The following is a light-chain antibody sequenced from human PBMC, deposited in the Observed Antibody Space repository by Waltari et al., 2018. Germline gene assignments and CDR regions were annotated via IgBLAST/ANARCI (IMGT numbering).Light chain of an antibody. Sequence: SVLTQSPSPSGSPGQRVSISCSGSGSNIGGNHVYCYQQFPGSAPKVLLYKTNQRPTGGPDRVSGSKPGTSGSLAISGLRYEDEAEYYCASWDDDVSGVVFGGGTKLTVL. CDR1: GSNIGGNH. CDR2: KTN. CDR3: ASWDDDVSGVV. V-gene: IGLV1-47*01. J-gene: IGLJ2*01.